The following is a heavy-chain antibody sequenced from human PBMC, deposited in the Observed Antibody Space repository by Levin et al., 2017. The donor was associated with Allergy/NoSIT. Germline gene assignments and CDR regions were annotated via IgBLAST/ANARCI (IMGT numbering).Heavy chain of an antibody. D-gene: IGHD3-22*01. CDR3: ARERGLYDSSGYPSGWFDP. CDR1: GGSINSGDYY. CDR2: IYYSEST. J-gene: IGHJ5*02. V-gene: IGHV4-30-4*01. Sequence: SETLSLTCTVSGGSINSGDYYWSWIRQPPGKGLECIGYIYYSESTYYNPSLKSRVTISVDTSNNQFSLKLNSVTAADTAVYYCARERGLYDSSGYPSGWFDPWGQGILVTVSS.